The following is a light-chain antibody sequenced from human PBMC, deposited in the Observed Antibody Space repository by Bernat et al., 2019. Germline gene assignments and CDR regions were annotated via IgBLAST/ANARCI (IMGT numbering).Light chain of an antibody. Sequence: DIQLTQSPSFLSASVGDRVTITCRASQGISSYLAWYQQRPGTAPKLLIHAASTLQSVVPSRFSGSGSGTEFTLTISSLQPEDFATYYCQQLNSYPITLGQGTRLEIK. V-gene: IGKV1-9*01. CDR1: QGISSY. CDR3: QQLNSYPIT. J-gene: IGKJ5*01. CDR2: AAS.